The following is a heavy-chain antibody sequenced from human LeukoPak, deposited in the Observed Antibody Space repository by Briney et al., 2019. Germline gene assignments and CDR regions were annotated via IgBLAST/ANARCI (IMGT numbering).Heavy chain of an antibody. J-gene: IGHJ4*02. V-gene: IGHV3-48*01. CDR3: AREYSSSSGRSFDY. CDR2: ISSSTTNM. Sequence: GGSLRLSCAASGLTFSTYSMNWVRQAPEKGLEWVSYISSSTTNMYYADSVKGRFTISRDNAKNSLYLQMNSLRAEDTAVYYCAREYSSSSGRSFDYWGQGTLVTVSS. CDR1: GLTFSTYS. D-gene: IGHD6-6*01.